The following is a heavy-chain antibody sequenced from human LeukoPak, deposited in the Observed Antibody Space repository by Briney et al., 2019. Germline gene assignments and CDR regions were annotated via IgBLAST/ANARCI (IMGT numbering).Heavy chain of an antibody. V-gene: IGHV1-8*02. J-gene: IGHJ6*04. Sequence: ASVKVSCKASGCTFTGYYMHWVRQATGQGLEWMGWMNPNSGNTGYAQKFQGRVTMTRNTSISTAYMELSSLRSEDTAVYYCARGILWFGDDVWGKGTTVTISS. D-gene: IGHD3-10*01. CDR1: GCTFTGYY. CDR3: ARGILWFGDDV. CDR2: MNPNSGNT.